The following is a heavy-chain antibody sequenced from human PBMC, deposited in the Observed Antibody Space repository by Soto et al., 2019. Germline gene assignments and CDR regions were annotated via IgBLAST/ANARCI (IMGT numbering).Heavy chain of an antibody. D-gene: IGHD2-15*01. J-gene: IGHJ4*02. Sequence: QVQLVESGGGVVQPGRSLRLSCAASGFTFSSYAMHWVRQAPGKGLEWVAVISYDGSNKYYADSVKGRFTIFRDNSKKTLYLQMNSLKAEDTAVYYSARDYCSVGSCYAVGYYFDYWCQGTLFTVSA. CDR2: ISYDGSNK. CDR1: GFTFSSYA. V-gene: IGHV3-30-3*01. CDR3: ARDYCSVGSCYAVGYYFDY.